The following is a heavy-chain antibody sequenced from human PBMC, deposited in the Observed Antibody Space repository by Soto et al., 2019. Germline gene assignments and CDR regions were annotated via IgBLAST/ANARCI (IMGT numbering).Heavy chain of an antibody. Sequence: PGESLKISCKGSGYSFTTYWIGWVRQMPGKGLEWMGIIYPGDSDIRYSPSFQGQVTISADKSTSTAYLQWSSLKASDTAMYYCARSPNDILSGLTDSFYYYYGIDVWGQGTTVTVSS. J-gene: IGHJ6*02. CDR1: GYSFTTYW. CDR3: ARSPNDILSGLTDSFYYYYGIDV. D-gene: IGHD3-9*01. V-gene: IGHV5-51*01. CDR2: IYPGDSDI.